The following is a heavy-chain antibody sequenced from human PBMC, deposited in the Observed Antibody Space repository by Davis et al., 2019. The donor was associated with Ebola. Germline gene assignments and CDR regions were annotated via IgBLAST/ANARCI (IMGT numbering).Heavy chain of an antibody. V-gene: IGHV1-69*13. CDR2: IIPLFGTT. D-gene: IGHD6-19*01. J-gene: IGHJ4*02. CDR1: GGTFSNFA. CDR3: ALRVAGDY. Sequence: SVKVSCQASGGTFSNFAISWVRQAPGQGLEWMGGIIPLFGTTNYAQNFKGRVTITADESTTTAYMELSSLRSEDTAMYYCALRVAGDYWGQGTLVTVSS.